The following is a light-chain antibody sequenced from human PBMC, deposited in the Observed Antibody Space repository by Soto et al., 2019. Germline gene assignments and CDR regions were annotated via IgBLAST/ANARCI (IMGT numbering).Light chain of an antibody. Sequence: DIQMTQSPSTLSASVGDRVTITCRASQSMSTWLAWYQQKPGKAPKFLIYDASTLESGVPSRFSGSGSETEFTLTISGLQPGDSATYYCQQYNSYSPTFGQGTKVDI. V-gene: IGKV1-5*01. CDR2: DAS. CDR3: QQYNSYSPT. CDR1: QSMSTW. J-gene: IGKJ1*01.